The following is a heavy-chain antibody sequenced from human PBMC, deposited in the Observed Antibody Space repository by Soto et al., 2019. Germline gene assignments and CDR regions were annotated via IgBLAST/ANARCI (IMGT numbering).Heavy chain of an antibody. V-gene: IGHV4-30-4*01. J-gene: IGHJ4*02. CDR1: GGSIGSGDYY. D-gene: IGHD1-26*01. CDR2: IYYTGNT. Sequence: QVQLKESGPGLVKPSQTLSLTCSVSGGSIGSGDYYWSWVRQSPGKGLAWIGYIYYTGNTYYNPSLGSRVTFSVDTSQNQLSLRLSDVTVADTAVYYCARDSRRRADSGTRPLYYFDYWGQGTLDTVSS. CDR3: ARDSRRRADSGTRPLYYFDY.